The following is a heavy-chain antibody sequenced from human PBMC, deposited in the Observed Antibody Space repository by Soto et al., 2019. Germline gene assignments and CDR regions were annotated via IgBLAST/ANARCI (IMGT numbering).Heavy chain of an antibody. J-gene: IGHJ6*02. Sequence: EQLVQSGAEVKKPGSSVKVSCKASGGTFSSYAISWVRQAPGQGLEWMGGIIPISETTNYAQKFQGRVTITADESKSTAYMELSSLRSEDTAVYYCARSQGSSTSLEIYYYYYYGMGVWGQGTTVTVSS. CDR3: ARSQGSSTSLEIYYYYYYGMGV. V-gene: IGHV1-69*01. CDR2: IIPISETT. CDR1: GGTFSSYA. D-gene: IGHD2-2*01.